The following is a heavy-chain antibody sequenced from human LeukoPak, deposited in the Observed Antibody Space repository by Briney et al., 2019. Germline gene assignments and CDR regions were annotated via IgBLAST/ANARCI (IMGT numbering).Heavy chain of an antibody. Sequence: SETLYLTCTVSGGSIGHFHWSWIRQPPGKWLEWIGSVYYSGRTNYNPSLKSRVTISVDTSKNQFSLNVNYVTAADTAVYYCARDDMAVAEAGYRWFDPWGQGILVTVSS. D-gene: IGHD6-19*01. CDR2: VYYSGRT. CDR1: GGSIGHFH. V-gene: IGHV4-59*12. CDR3: ARDDMAVAEAGYRWFDP. J-gene: IGHJ5*02.